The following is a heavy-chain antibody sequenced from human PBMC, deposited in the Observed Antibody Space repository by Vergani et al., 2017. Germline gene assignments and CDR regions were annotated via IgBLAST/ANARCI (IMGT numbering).Heavy chain of an antibody. V-gene: IGHV4-38-2*02. D-gene: IGHD2-15*01. CDR2: IYHSGST. CDR3: ARDVVVVVAATPAHDAFDI. CDR1: GYSISSGYY. Sequence: QVQLQESGPGLVKPSETLSLTCTVSGYSISSGYYWGWIRQPPGKGLEWIGSIYHSGSTYYNPSLKSRVTISVDTSNNQFSLKLSSVTAADTAVYYCARDVVVVVAATPAHDAFDIWGQGTMVTVSS. J-gene: IGHJ3*02.